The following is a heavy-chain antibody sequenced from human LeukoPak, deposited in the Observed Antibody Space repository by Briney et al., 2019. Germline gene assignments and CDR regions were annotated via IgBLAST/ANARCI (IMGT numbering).Heavy chain of an antibody. CDR1: GSSLTELS. CDR2: FDVIDAKT. CDR3: AAGRPYSLLDY. V-gene: IGHV1-24*01. J-gene: IGHJ4*02. Sequence: ASVKVSCTVSGSSLTELSLYWVRQAPGKGLEWMGGFDVIDAKTFYAQKFQGRVTMTEESSTDPAYMELSSLRSDDTAFYYCAAGRPYSLLDYWGQGNLLTVSS. D-gene: IGHD5-18*01.